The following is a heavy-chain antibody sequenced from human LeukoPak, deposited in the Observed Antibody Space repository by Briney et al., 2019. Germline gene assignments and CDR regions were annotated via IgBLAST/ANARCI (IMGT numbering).Heavy chain of an antibody. CDR3: ATDLLDY. D-gene: IGHD2-15*01. CDR2: IKSKTDGGTT. CDR1: GFTFSNAW. V-gene: IGHV3-15*01. Sequence: GGSLRLSCAASGFTFSNAWMSWVRQAPGKGLGWIGRIKSKTDGGTTDYAAPVKGRFTFSRDDSKSTVYLQMNSLKTEDTALYYCATDLLDYWGQGTLVTVSS. J-gene: IGHJ4*02.